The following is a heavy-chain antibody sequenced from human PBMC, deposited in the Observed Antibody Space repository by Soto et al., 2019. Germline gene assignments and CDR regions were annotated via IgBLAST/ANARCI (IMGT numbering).Heavy chain of an antibody. CDR3: ARDVYYYYSSGYYPFDY. CDR2: ISSSRSSK. V-gene: IGHV3-21*01. D-gene: IGHD3-22*01. Sequence: EVQLVESGGGLVKPGGSLRVSCAASGFTFSSYSMNWVRQAPGKGLEWVSSISSSRSSKYYADSVKGRFTISRDNAKNSLYLQMNSLRAADTAVYYCARDVYYYYSSGYYPFDYWGQGTLVTVSS. CDR1: GFTFSSYS. J-gene: IGHJ4*02.